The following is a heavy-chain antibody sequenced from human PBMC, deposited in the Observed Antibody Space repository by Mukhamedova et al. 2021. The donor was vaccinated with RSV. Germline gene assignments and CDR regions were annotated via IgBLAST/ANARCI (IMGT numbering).Heavy chain of an antibody. Sequence: QAPGKGLEWVSSISSSSHYIYYADSLKGRFTISRDNAKNSLYLQMNSLRAEDTAVYYCARAPYGSVSYYPDYWGQGTLVTVSS. V-gene: IGHV3-21*01. D-gene: IGHD3-10*01. CDR3: ARAPYGSVSYYPDY. CDR2: ISSSSHYI. J-gene: IGHJ4*02.